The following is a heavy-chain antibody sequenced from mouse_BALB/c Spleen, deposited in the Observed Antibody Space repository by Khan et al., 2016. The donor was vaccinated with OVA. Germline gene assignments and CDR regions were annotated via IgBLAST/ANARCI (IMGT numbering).Heavy chain of an antibody. Sequence: QVQLKQSGPEVVRPGVSVTISCKGSGYTFTDYALHWVKQSRAKSLKWIGIISTNNVNTDYNQKFQGKATMTVDKSSSTAYMELARLPSEDSAIYYCARGDFLLRLRAMDFWGPGTSVTGSS. CDR1: GYTFTDYA. D-gene: IGHD1-2*01. V-gene: IGHV1S137*01. CDR2: ISTNNVNT. CDR3: ARGDFLLRLRAMDF. J-gene: IGHJ4*01.